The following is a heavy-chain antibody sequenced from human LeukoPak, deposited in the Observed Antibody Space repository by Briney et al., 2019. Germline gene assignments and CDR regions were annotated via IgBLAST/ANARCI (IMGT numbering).Heavy chain of an antibody. D-gene: IGHD6-13*01. J-gene: IGHJ5*02. V-gene: IGHV1-3*04. CDR1: GYTFTSNA. CDR2: INTGNVNT. Sequence: ASVKVSCKASGYTFTSNAMHWVRQAPGQRPEWMGWINTGNVNTKYSQKFQGRVTISRDTSANTAYMEVSSLGSEDTAVYYCARGAAEGLDRWGQGTLVTVSS. CDR3: ARGAAEGLDR.